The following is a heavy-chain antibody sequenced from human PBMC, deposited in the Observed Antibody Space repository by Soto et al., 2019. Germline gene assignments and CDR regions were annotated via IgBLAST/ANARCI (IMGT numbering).Heavy chain of an antibody. D-gene: IGHD2-15*01. CDR1: GGSISSGGYY. Sequence: QVQLQESGPGLVKPSQTLSLTCTVSGGSISSGGYYWSWIRQHPGKGLEWIGYIYYSGSTYYNPSLKSRVTISVDTAKNQFSLKLSSVTAADTAVYYCARDGGYCSGGSCYSVGWFDPWGQGTLVTVSS. J-gene: IGHJ5*02. V-gene: IGHV4-31*03. CDR3: ARDGGYCSGGSCYSVGWFDP. CDR2: IYYSGST.